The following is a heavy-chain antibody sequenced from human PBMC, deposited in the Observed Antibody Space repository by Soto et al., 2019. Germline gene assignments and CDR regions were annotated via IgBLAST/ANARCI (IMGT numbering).Heavy chain of an antibody. Sequence: QVQLQQWGAGLLKPSETLSLTCAVYGGSFSGYDWSWIRQPPGKGLEWIGEINHSGSTNYNPSLKSRVTISVDTSKNQFSLKLSSVTAADTAVYYCARIPGGNSRGMDVWGQGTTVTVSS. CDR3: ARIPGGNSRGMDV. CDR2: INHSGST. CDR1: GGSFSGYD. D-gene: IGHD2-21*02. V-gene: IGHV4-34*01. J-gene: IGHJ6*02.